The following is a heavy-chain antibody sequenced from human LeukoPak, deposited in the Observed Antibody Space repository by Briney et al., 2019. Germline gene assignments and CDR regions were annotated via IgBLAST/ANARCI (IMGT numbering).Heavy chain of an antibody. J-gene: IGHJ4*02. CDR2: IYPGDSDT. CDR3: ARSAVVGIDY. V-gene: IGHV5-51*01. Sequence: GESLKISCKASGYSFISYWIGWVRQMPGKGLEWMAIIYPGDSDTRYSPSFQGQVTTSADKSISTAYLQWSSLKASDTAMYYCARSAVVGIDYWGQGTLVTVSS. CDR1: GYSFISYW. D-gene: IGHD2-2*01.